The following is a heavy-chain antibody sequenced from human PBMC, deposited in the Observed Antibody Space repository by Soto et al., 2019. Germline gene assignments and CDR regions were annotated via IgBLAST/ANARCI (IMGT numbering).Heavy chain of an antibody. CDR1: GFTVSSNY. Sequence: EVQLVESGGGLVQPGGSLRLSCAASGFTVSSNYMSWVRQAPGKGLEWVSVIYSGGSTYYADSVKGRFTISRDNSRNTLYLQMNSLRAEDTAVYYCASSVTTPYFDYWGQGTLVTVSS. D-gene: IGHD4-17*01. J-gene: IGHJ4*02. CDR3: ASSVTTPYFDY. CDR2: IYSGGST. V-gene: IGHV3-66*01.